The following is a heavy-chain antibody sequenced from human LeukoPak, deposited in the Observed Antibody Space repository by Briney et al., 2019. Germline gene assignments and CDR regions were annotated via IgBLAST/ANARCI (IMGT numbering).Heavy chain of an antibody. V-gene: IGHV3-23*01. CDR2: ISGSGGST. J-gene: IGHJ4*02. CDR1: GFTFTNYN. Sequence: PGGSLRLSCAASGFTFTNYNMHWVRQAPGKGLEWVSAISGSGGSTYYADSVKGRFTISRDNSKNTLYLQMNSLRAEDTAVYYCAKGTAHSSTGDYWGQGTLVTVSS. D-gene: IGHD6-13*01. CDR3: AKGTAHSSTGDY.